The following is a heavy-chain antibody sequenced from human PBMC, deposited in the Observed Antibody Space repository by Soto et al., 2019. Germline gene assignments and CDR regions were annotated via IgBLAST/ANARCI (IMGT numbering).Heavy chain of an antibody. D-gene: IGHD3-3*01. V-gene: IGHV3-48*01. CDR1: GFTFSSYS. CDR2: ISSSSSTI. J-gene: IGHJ4*02. CDR3: ASSWDDFWSGYLGDRI. Sequence: GGSLRLSCAASGFTFSSYSMNWVRQAPGKGLEWVSYISSSSSTIYYADSVKGRFTISRDNAKNSLDLQMNSLRAEDTAVYYCASSWDDFWSGYLGDRIWGQGTLVTVSS.